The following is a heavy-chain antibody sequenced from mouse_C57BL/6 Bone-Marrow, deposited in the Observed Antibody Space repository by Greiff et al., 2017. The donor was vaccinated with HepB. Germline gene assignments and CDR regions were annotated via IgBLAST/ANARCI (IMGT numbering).Heavy chain of an antibody. Sequence: VQLQQPGAELVKPGASVKLSCKASGYTFTSYWMQWVKQRPGQGLEWIGEIDPSDSYTNYNQKFKGKATLTVDTSSSTAYMQLSSLPSEDSAVYYCARAGDYYGRSIYAMDYWGQGTSVTVSS. CDR2: IDPSDSYT. CDR1: GYTFTSYW. V-gene: IGHV1-50*01. D-gene: IGHD1-1*01. CDR3: ARAGDYYGRSIYAMDY. J-gene: IGHJ4*01.